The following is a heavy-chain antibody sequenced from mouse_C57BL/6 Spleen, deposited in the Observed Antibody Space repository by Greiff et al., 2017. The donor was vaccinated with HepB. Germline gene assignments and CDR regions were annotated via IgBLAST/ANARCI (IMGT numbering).Heavy chain of an antibody. CDR3: ARQGYSKDWFAY. V-gene: IGHV5-6*01. CDR2: ISSGGSYT. J-gene: IGHJ3*01. Sequence: EVNLVESGGDLVKPGGSLKLSCAASGFTFSSYGMSWVRQTPDKRLEWVATISSGGSYTYYPDSVKGRFTISRDNAKNTLYLQMSSLKSEDTAMYYCARQGYSKDWFAYWGQGTLVTVSA. CDR1: GFTFSSYG. D-gene: IGHD2-5*01.